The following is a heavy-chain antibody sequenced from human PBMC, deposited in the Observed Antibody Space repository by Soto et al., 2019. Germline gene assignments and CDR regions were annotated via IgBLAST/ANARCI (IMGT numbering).Heavy chain of an antibody. CDR2: ISYDGSNK. CDR1: GFTFSSCA. V-gene: IGHV3-30-3*01. J-gene: IGHJ4*02. CDR3: ARDKRDLRFLEWSYYFDY. D-gene: IGHD3-3*01. Sequence: QVQLVESGGGVVQPGRSLRLSCAASGFTFSSCAMHWVRQAPGKGLEWVALISYDGSNKYYADSVKGRFTISRDNSKNTLYRQMNSLRAEDTAVYYCARDKRDLRFLEWSYYFDYWGQGTRVTVSS.